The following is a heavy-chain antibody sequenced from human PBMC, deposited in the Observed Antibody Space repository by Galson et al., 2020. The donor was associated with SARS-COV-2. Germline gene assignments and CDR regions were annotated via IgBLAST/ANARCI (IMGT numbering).Heavy chain of an antibody. CDR2: LSGSGGST. CDR3: AKDSSVPMLGVVVNEYYFDY. J-gene: IGHJ4*02. V-gene: IGHV3-23*01. CDR1: GFTFSSYA. D-gene: IGHD3-22*01. Sequence: GESLKISCAASGFTFSSYAMSWVRQAPGKGLEWVSALSGSGGSTYYADSVKGRFTISRDNSKNTLYLQMNSLRAEDTAVYYCAKDSSVPMLGVVVNEYYFDYWGQGTLVTVSS.